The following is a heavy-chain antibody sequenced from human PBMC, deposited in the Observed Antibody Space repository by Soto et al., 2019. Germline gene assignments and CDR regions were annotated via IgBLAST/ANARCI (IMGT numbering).Heavy chain of an antibody. V-gene: IGHV3-11*01. CDR1: GFTFSDYY. D-gene: IGHD6-13*01. J-gene: IGHJ5*02. CDR2: ISSSGSTI. CDR3: ARDHRQQLVRWFDP. Sequence: PGGSLRLSCAASGFTFSDYYRSWVRQAPGKGLEWVSYISSSGSTIYYADSVKGRFTISRDNAKNSLYLQMNSLRAEDTAVYYCARDHRQQLVRWFDPWGQGTLVTVSS.